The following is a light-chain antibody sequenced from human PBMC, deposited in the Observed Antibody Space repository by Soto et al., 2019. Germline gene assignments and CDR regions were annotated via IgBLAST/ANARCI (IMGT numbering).Light chain of an antibody. CDR3: QSYDRSSRVV. J-gene: IGLJ2*01. V-gene: IGLV6-57*02. Sequence: NFMLTQPHSVSESPGKTVTISCTGSSGSIARNYVQWYQQRPGSAPTTVIFEDNQRPSGVPDRFSGSIDSSSNSASLTISGLQTEDEADYYCQSYDRSSRVVLGGGTKLTVL. CDR2: EDN. CDR1: SGSIARNY.